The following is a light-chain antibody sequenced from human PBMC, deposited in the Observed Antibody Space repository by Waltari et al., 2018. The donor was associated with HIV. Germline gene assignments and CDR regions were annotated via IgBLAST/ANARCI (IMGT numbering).Light chain of an antibody. CDR1: SSDVGRYDY. CDR2: EVN. Sequence: QSALTQPPSASGSLGQSVTISCTGSSSDVGRYDYVSWYQHHPGQAPNLLLFEVNKRPAVVPDRFSGSKSGNTASLTVSGLQAEDEAEYSCSSYAGINPVIFGGGTTLTVL. V-gene: IGLV2-8*01. CDR3: SSYAGINPVI. J-gene: IGLJ2*01.